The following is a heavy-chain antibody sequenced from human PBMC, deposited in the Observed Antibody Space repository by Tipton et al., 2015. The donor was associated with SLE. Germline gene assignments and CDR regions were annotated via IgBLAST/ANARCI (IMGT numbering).Heavy chain of an antibody. D-gene: IGHD3-10*01. CDR2: TNHGRST. CDR3: AMRNYNVFSIDY. V-gene: IGHV4-34*01. CDR1: GASATGYS. J-gene: IGHJ4*01. Sequence: TLSLTCAVYGASATGYSWSWIRQFPGKGLEWIGETNHGRSTKYNPSVRGRVTISEDTTKNHFSLRLNSVTAADAAVYYCAMRNYNVFSIDYWGHGTLVAVSS.